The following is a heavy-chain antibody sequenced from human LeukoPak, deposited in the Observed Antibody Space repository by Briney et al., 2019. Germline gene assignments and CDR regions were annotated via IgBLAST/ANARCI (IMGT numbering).Heavy chain of an antibody. D-gene: IGHD5-12*01. Sequence: SETLSLTCAVYGGSSSDYFWSWIRQPPGKGLEWIGEINHGGSTNYNPSLKSRITILVDTSKNQFSLKLSSMTAADTAVYYCAKDLYPLAHSGYDYWGQGTLVTVSP. CDR2: INHGGST. V-gene: IGHV4-34*01. CDR3: AKDLYPLAHSGYDY. J-gene: IGHJ4*02. CDR1: GGSSSDYF.